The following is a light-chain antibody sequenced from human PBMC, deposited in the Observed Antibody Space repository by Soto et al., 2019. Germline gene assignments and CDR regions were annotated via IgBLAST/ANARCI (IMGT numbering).Light chain of an antibody. CDR3: QQYGSSSFT. Sequence: EIVMSQSPATLSVNPGERATLSCRASQSLNRDLAWYQQRPGQSPRLLIYGASTRAIGIPARFSGSGSGTDLTLTISRLEPEDFAVYYCQQYGSSSFTFGQGTRLEI. CDR1: QSLNRD. CDR2: GAS. J-gene: IGKJ5*01. V-gene: IGKV3-15*01.